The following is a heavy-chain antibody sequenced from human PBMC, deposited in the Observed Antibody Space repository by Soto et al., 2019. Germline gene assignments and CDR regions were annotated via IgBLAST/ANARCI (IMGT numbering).Heavy chain of an antibody. CDR3: AKDLIAVAGIYYYYYGMDV. V-gene: IGHV3-23*01. J-gene: IGHJ6*02. CDR1: GFTFSSYS. CDR2: ISGSGGST. Sequence: GGSLRLSCAASGFTFSSYSMSWVRQAPGKGLEWVSAISGSGGSTYYADSVKGRFTISRDNSKNTLYLQMNSLRAEDTAVYYCAKDLIAVAGIYYYYYGMDVWGQGTTVTVSS. D-gene: IGHD6-19*01.